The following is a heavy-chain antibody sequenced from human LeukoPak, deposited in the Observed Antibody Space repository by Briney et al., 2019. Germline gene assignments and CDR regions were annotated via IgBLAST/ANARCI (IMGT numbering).Heavy chain of an antibody. CDR3: ARSPDPYCSSGSCYVGYFDY. CDR2: IYTSGST. V-gene: IGHV4-61*02. J-gene: IGHJ4*02. CDR1: GGSISSGSYY. Sequence: PSQTLSLTCTVSGGSISSGSYYWSWIRQPAGKGLEWIGRIYTSGSTNYNPSLKSRVTISVDTSKNQFSLKLSSVTAADTAVYYCARSPDPYCSSGSCYVGYFDYWRQGTLVTVSS. D-gene: IGHD2-15*01.